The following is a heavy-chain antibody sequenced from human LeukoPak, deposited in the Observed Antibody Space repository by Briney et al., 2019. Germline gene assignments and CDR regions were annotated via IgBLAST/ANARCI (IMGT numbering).Heavy chain of an antibody. CDR2: IYYSGST. J-gene: IGHJ4*02. CDR3: ARDPYGDTAFDY. D-gene: IGHD4-17*01. V-gene: IGHV4-59*01. CDR1: GAPISSYY. Sequence: SETLSLICSVSGAPISSYYWSWLRQPPGKGLEWIGYIYYSGSTNYNPSLKSRVTISVDTSKNQFSLKLSSVTAADTAVYYCARDPYGDTAFDYWGQGTLVTVSS.